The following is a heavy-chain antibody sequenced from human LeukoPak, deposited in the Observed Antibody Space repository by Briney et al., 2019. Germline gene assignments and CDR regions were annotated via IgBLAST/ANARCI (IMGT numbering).Heavy chain of an antibody. Sequence: GASVTVSCKASGYTFTSYAMNWVRQAPGQGLEWMGWINTNTGNPTYAQGFTGRFVFSLDTSVSTAYLQISSLKAEDTAVYYCESQEITTPWWRQRTLVTVSS. CDR3: ESQEITTPW. D-gene: IGHD5-24*01. J-gene: IGHJ4*02. CDR1: GYTFTSYA. CDR2: INTNTGNP. V-gene: IGHV7-4-1*02.